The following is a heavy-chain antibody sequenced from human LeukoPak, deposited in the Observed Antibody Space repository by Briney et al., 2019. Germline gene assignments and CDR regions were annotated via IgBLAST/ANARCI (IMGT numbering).Heavy chain of an antibody. J-gene: IGHJ4*02. CDR3: ARQGVGTGFDY. V-gene: IGHV4-59*08. D-gene: IGHD3-10*01. CDR2: IFYSGIT. CDR1: GDSITSYF. Sequence: PSETLSLTCTVSGDSITSYFWSWIRQPPGKGLEWVGYIFYSGITNYNPSLKSRVTISVDTSKNQFSLKLSSVTAADTAVYYCARQGVGTGFDYWGQGTLVTVSS.